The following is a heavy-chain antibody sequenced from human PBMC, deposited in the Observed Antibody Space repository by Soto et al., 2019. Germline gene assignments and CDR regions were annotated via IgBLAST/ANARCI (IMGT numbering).Heavy chain of an antibody. CDR2: IVAFVDTS. V-gene: IGHV1-69*12. CDR3: VRVVAIPGYPDN. D-gene: IGHD5-12*01. J-gene: IGHJ4*02. Sequence: QVQLVQSGAEVKQPAASVKVSCKTSGDTFNSYAISWVRQAPGQGLEWMGGIVAFVDTSIYAQKFQGRVTMTADESTSTVYTELSSLRSDDTAVYYCVRVVAIPGYPDNWGQGTLVTVSS. CDR1: GDTFNSYA.